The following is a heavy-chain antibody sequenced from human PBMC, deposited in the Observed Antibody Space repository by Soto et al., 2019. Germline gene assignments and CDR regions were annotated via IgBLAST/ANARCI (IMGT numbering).Heavy chain of an antibody. CDR1: GGTFISHA. Sequence: QVQLVQSGAEVKKSGSSVKVSCKASGGTFISHAINWVRQAPGQGFEWMGVIIPVTETPNYAQKFQGRVTITADKSTTTVYMELISPTSEDTAVYYCTRGTKGPGHYGPGSQGWFDPWGQGTPVTVSS. J-gene: IGHJ5*02. V-gene: IGHV1-69*06. CDR3: TRGTKGPGHYGPGSQGWFDP. CDR2: IIPVTETP. D-gene: IGHD3-10*01.